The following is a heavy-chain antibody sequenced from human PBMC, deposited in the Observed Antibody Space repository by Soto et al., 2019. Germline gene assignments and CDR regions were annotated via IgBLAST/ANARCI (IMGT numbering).Heavy chain of an antibody. CDR2: ISGSGRTI. Sequence: QVQLVESGGGLVKPGGSLRLSCAASGIVFSDYMSWVRQAPGKGLEWLSYISGSGRTIYSADSVKGRFTISRDNATNSLCLQMNHVRTEDTAVYYCSRLPFPWGWFDPWGQGTLVTVSS. CDR3: SRLPFPWGWFDP. V-gene: IGHV3-11*01. J-gene: IGHJ5*02. CDR1: GIVFSDY. D-gene: IGHD3-16*01.